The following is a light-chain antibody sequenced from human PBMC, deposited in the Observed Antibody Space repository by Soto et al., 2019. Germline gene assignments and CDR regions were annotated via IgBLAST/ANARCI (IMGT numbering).Light chain of an antibody. CDR1: QSVSSTY. Sequence: EIVLTQSPGTLSLSPGERATLSCRASQSVSSTYLAWYQQKPGQATRLLIFATSSRATGIPDRFSGSGSGTDFTLNISRLEPEDFAVYYCQEYGGSPLYAFGQGTKLEIK. V-gene: IGKV3-20*01. CDR2: ATS. CDR3: QEYGGSPLYA. J-gene: IGKJ2*01.